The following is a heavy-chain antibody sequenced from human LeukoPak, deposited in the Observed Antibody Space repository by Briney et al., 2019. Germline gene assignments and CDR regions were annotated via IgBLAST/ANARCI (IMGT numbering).Heavy chain of an antibody. CDR1: GFTFSSYS. D-gene: IGHD1-26*01. V-gene: IGHV3-21*01. Sequence: KTGGSLRLSCAASGFTFSSYSMNWVRQAPGKGLEWVSSISSSSSYIYYADSVKGRFTTSRDNAKNSLYLQMNSLRAEDTAVYYCARDLVATTPDAFDIWGQGTMVTVSS. CDR3: ARDLVATTPDAFDI. CDR2: ISSSSSYI. J-gene: IGHJ3*02.